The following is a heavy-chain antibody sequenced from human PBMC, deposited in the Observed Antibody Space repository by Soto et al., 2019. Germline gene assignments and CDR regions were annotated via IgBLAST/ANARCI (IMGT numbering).Heavy chain of an antibody. V-gene: IGHV3-15*07. J-gene: IGHJ4*02. CDR2: IKSKIEGVTT. D-gene: IGHD2-21*01. CDR3: TTDGGKIGYY. CDR1: GCTFTNAL. Sequence: PGGSLRLSCAASGCTFTNALMNWVRQAPGKGLEWVGRIKSKIEGVTTDYAAPVKGRFTISRDDSKNTLYLQINSLKTGDTAIYYCTTDGGKIGYYWGQGTLVTVSS.